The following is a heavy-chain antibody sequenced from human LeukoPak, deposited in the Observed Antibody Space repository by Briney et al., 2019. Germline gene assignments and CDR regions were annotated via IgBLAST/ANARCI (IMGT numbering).Heavy chain of an antibody. D-gene: IGHD6-19*01. CDR3: ARNRAVAAHWYFDL. CDR1: GGSISSYY. V-gene: IGHV4-59*12. J-gene: IGHJ2*01. CDR2: IYYSGTT. Sequence: SETLSLTCTVSGGSISSYYWNWIRQPPGKGLEWIGYIYYSGTTNYNPSLKSRVTVSVDTSKNQFSLKLSSVTAADTAVYYCARNRAVAAHWYFDLWGRGTLVTVSS.